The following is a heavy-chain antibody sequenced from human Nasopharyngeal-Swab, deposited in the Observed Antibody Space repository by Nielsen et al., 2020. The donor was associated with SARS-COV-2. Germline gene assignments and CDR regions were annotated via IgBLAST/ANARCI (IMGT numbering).Heavy chain of an antibody. CDR2: ISYDGSNK. CDR1: GFTFNNYN. CDR3: ARDMGANFDP. D-gene: IGHD1-26*01. J-gene: IGHJ5*02. V-gene: IGHV3-30*03. Sequence: GESLKISCAASGFTFNNYNFNWVRQAPGKGLEWVAVISYDGSNKYYADSVKGRFTISRDNSKNTLYLQMNSLRAEDTAVYYCARDMGANFDPWGQGTLVTVSS.